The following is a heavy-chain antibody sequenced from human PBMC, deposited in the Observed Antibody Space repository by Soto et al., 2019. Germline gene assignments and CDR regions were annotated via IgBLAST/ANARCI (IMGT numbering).Heavy chain of an antibody. CDR3: ARAQLWWNYYYYYGMDV. CDR2: VNHSGEA. Sequence: SETLSLTCGVYGGSFRNYYWIWVRQPPGKGLEWIGEVNHSGEATYNPSLQSRLTISLDTSNNQFSLKMTSVTAADTAMYYCARAQLWWNYYYYYGMDVWGQGTTVTVSS. J-gene: IGHJ6*02. CDR1: GGSFRNYY. V-gene: IGHV4-34*01. D-gene: IGHD5-18*01.